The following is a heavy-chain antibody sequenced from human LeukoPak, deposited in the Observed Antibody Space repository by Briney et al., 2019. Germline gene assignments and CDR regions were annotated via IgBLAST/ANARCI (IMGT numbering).Heavy chain of an antibody. J-gene: IGHJ4*02. D-gene: IGHD6-13*01. CDR1: GYSISSGYY. CDR3: ARDPIAAAGTFDY. Sequence: PSETLSLTCAVSGYSISSGYYWGWIRQPPGKGLEWIGSIYHSGSTYYNPSLKSRVTISVDTSKNQFSLKLSSVTAADTAVYYCARDPIAAAGTFDYWGQGTLVTVSS. CDR2: IYHSGST. V-gene: IGHV4-38-2*02.